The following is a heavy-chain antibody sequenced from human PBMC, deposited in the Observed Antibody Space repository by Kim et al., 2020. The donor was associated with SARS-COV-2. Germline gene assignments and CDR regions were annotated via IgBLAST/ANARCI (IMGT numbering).Heavy chain of an antibody. Sequence: AQGFSGRFVFSLDTSVSTAYLQISSLKAEDTAVYYCARVEAAPDLYGMDVWGQGTTVTVSS. CDR3: ARVEAAPDLYGMDV. V-gene: IGHV7-4-1*02. D-gene: IGHD6-13*01. J-gene: IGHJ6*02.